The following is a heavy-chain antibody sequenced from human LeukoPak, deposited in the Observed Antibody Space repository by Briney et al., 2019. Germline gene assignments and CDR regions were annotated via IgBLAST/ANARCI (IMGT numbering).Heavy chain of an antibody. J-gene: IGHJ4*02. CDR1: GFTFSSYA. V-gene: IGHV3-23*01. CDR3: AKDLGYSYGPPTDY. CDR2: ISGSGGST. Sequence: GGSLRLSCAASGFTFSSYAMSWVRQAPGKGLEWVSTISGSGGSTYYADSVKGRFTISRDNSKNTLYLQMNSLRAEDTAVYYCAKDLGYSYGPPTDYWGQGTLVTVSS. D-gene: IGHD5-18*01.